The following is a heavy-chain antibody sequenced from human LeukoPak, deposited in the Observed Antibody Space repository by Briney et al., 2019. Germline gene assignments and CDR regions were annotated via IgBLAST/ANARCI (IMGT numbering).Heavy chain of an antibody. J-gene: IGHJ6*03. V-gene: IGHV3-21*01. CDR1: GFTFTNYA. D-gene: IGHD2-2*01. CDR3: ARDREYQLLHYYYYYMDV. CDR2: ISSSSSYI. Sequence: PGGSLRLSCAASGFTFTNYAMSWVRQAPGKGLEWVSSISSSSSYIYYADSVKGRFTISRDNAKNSLYLQMNSLRAEDTAVYYCARDREYQLLHYYYYYMDVWGKGTTVTVSS.